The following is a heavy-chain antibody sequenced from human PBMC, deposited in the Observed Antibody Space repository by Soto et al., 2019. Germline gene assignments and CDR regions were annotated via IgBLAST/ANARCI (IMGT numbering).Heavy chain of an antibody. Sequence: LRLSCAASGFTFSSYSMNWVRQAPGKGLEWLARIDWDDDKYYSTSLKTRLTISKDTSKNQVVLTMTNMDPVDTATYYCARIRLGSRYYYDSSGYYDDYWGQGTLVTV. CDR3: ARIRLGSRYYYDSSGYYDDY. D-gene: IGHD3-22*01. J-gene: IGHJ4*02. V-gene: IGHV2-70*11. CDR2: IDWDDDK. CDR1: GFTFSSYSM.